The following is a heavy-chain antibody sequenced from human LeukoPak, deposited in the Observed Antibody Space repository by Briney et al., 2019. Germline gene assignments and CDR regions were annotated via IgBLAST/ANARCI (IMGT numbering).Heavy chain of an antibody. D-gene: IGHD3-22*01. CDR1: GSTFSSTW. Sequence: PGGSLRLSCVVSGSTFSSTWMHWVRQAPGKGLVWVSRITSDGRSTSYADSVKGRFTISRDNSKNTLYLQMNSLRAEDTAVYYCAKTSMRGYYYDSSGYYSDYWGQGTLVTVSS. CDR3: AKTSMRGYYYDSSGYYSDY. J-gene: IGHJ4*02. V-gene: IGHV3-74*01. CDR2: ITSDGRST.